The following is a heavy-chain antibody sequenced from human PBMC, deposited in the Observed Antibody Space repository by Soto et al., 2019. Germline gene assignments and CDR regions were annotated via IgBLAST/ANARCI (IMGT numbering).Heavy chain of an antibody. CDR1: GGTFSSYA. V-gene: IGHV1-69*01. J-gene: IGHJ5*02. CDR3: ARSYYDILTGYYRNWFDP. D-gene: IGHD3-9*01. CDR2: IIPIFGTA. Sequence: QVQLVQSGAEVKKPGSSVKVSCKASGGTFSSYAISWVRQAPGQGLEWMGGIIPIFGTANYAQKFQGRVTITADESTSTAYMDLSSLRSEDTAVYYCARSYYDILTGYYRNWFDPWGQGTLVTVSS.